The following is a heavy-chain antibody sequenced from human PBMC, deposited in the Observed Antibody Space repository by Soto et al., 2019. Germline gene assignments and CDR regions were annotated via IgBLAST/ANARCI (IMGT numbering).Heavy chain of an antibody. CDR3: ARDKSPYSSGWHNRHFDY. D-gene: IGHD6-19*01. J-gene: IGHJ4*02. CDR1: GFTFSSYA. Sequence: QVQLVESGGGVVQPGRSLRLSCAASGFTFSSYAMHWVRQAPGKGLEWVAVISYDGSNKYYADSVKGRFTISRDNSKNTLYRQRNSLRAEDTAVYYCARDKSPYSSGWHNRHFDYWGQGTLVTVSS. CDR2: ISYDGSNK. V-gene: IGHV3-30-3*01.